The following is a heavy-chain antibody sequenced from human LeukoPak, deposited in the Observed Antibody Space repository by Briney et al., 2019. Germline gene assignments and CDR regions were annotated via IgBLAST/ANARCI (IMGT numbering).Heavy chain of an antibody. J-gene: IGHJ4*02. D-gene: IGHD1-26*01. CDR3: ARGGWGSFDY. CDR2: IYYSGTT. CDR1: GGSISGYY. Sequence: SEALSLTCTVPGGSISGYYWSWIRQPPGKGLEWIAFIYYSGTTNYNPSLKSRVTISLDTSKNQFSLKLISVTAADTAVYYCARGGWGSFDYWGQGTLVTVSS. V-gene: IGHV4-59*01.